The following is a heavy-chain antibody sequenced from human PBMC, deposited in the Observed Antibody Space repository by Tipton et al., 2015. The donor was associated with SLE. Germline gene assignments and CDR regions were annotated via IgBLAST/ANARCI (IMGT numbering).Heavy chain of an antibody. CDR3: ARQAEYSDSSGFWFDP. J-gene: IGHJ5*02. D-gene: IGHD6-6*01. CDR2: IHHNSRTT. CDR1: GGSFSNYY. V-gene: IGHV4-34*01. Sequence: TLSLTCAVYGGSFSNYYWSWIRQPPGKGLKWIGEIHHNSRTTDYNPSLKSRVTISADTSKNQLSLKLTSVTAADTAVYYCARQAEYSDSSGFWFDPWGQGTLVIVSS.